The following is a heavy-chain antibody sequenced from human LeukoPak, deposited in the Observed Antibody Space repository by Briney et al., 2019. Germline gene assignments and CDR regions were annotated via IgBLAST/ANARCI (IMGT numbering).Heavy chain of an antibody. Sequence: SETLYLTCTVSGGSISSNSYYWGWIRQPPGKGLEWIGSIYSSGSTYYNPSLKSRVTISVDTSKNQFSLKLSSVTAADTAVYYCARQTGGYYDFWSGYYDHYYGMDVWGQGTTVTVSS. CDR1: GGSISSNSYY. V-gene: IGHV4-39*01. CDR3: ARQTGGYYDFWSGYYDHYYGMDV. CDR2: IYSSGST. D-gene: IGHD3-3*01. J-gene: IGHJ6*02.